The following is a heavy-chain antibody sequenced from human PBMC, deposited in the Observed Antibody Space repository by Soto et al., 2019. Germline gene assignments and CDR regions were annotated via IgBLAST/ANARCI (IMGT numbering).Heavy chain of an antibody. CDR1: GYTFTSYY. CDR2: INPSGGST. J-gene: IGHJ3*02. D-gene: IGHD2-15*01. CDR3: ARINCSGGSCHHGDAFDI. V-gene: IGHV1-46*01. Sequence: ASVKVSCKASGYTFTSYYMHWVLQAPGQGLEWMGIINPSGGSTSYAQKFQGRVTMTRDTSTSTVYMELSSLRSEDTAVYYCARINCSGGSCHHGDAFDIWGQGTMVTVSS.